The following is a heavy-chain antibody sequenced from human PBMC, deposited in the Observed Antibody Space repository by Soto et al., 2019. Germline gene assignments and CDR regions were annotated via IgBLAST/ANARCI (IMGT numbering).Heavy chain of an antibody. D-gene: IGHD3-10*01. CDR3: ASKTRYGHPDY. J-gene: IGHJ4*02. Sequence: EVQLLESGGGLVQPGGSLRLSCAASGFTFCSYAMSWVRQAPGKGLAWVSGISVSGGSTYYADSVKGRFTISRDNSKNTLYPQMNSMRAEDTAVYYCASKTRYGHPDYWGQGTLVTVTS. V-gene: IGHV3-23*01. CDR1: GFTFCSYA. CDR2: ISVSGGST.